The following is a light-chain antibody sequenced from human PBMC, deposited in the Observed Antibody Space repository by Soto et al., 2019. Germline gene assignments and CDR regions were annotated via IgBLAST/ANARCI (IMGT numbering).Light chain of an antibody. CDR3: QQTYSTPWT. Sequence: DIQMTQSPSSLSASVGDRVTITCRASQSISSYLSWYQQKPGKPPNLLIYAASSLQSGVPSRFSGSGSGTDFTLTISSLQPEDFATYYCQQTYSTPWTFGQGTKVDIK. CDR2: AAS. CDR1: QSISSY. V-gene: IGKV1-39*01. J-gene: IGKJ1*01.